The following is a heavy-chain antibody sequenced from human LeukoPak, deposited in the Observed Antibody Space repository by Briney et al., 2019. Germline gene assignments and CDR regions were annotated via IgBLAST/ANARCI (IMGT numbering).Heavy chain of an antibody. Sequence: PSETLSLTCTVSGGSISTYYWSWIRQPPGKGREWIGYMYYSGSPNYNPSLKSRVTISVDTSKNQFSLKLTSVTAADTAVYYCARDSCSGGRCYSDYFDYWGQGTLVTVSS. CDR2: MYYSGSP. CDR3: ARDSCSGGRCYSDYFDY. J-gene: IGHJ4*02. CDR1: GGSISTYY. D-gene: IGHD2-15*01. V-gene: IGHV4-59*01.